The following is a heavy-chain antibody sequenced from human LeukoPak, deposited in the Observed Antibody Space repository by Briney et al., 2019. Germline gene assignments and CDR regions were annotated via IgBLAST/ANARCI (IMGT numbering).Heavy chain of an antibody. D-gene: IGHD1-1*01. CDR2: IHYTGKN. J-gene: IGHJ4*02. Sequence: SETLSLTCSVSGDSITNYYWNWVRQPPGKGLEWIGYIHYTGKNYYNPSLKSRITMSVDTSKSQFSLKLSSVTTADTAVYYCAKWHERLLAFDSWGQGALVTVSS. CDR3: AKWHERLLAFDS. V-gene: IGHV4-59*01. CDR1: GDSITNYY.